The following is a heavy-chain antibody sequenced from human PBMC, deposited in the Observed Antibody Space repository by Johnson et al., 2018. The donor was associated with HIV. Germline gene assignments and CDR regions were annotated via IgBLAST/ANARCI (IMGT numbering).Heavy chain of an antibody. D-gene: IGHD6-13*01. CDR1: GFTVSSNY. Sequence: VQLVESGGGWIQPGGSLRLSCAASGFTVSSNYMSWVRQAPGKGLEWGSVNYSGGRTYYADTVKGRFTTSRDISKNTHFLQMNSLGAEDTAVDYCARPVIAADDAFDIWGQGTMVTVSS. V-gene: IGHV3-53*01. J-gene: IGHJ3*02. CDR2: NYSGGRT. CDR3: ARPVIAADDAFDI.